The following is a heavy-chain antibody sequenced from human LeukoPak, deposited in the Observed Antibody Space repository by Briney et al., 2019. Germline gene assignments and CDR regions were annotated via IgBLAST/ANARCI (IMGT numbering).Heavy chain of an antibody. Sequence: PGESLRLSCAASGFTFSDYYMSWIRQAPGKGLEWVSYISSSGSTIYYADSVKGRFTISRDNAKNSLYLQMNSLRAEDTAVYYCARDPYYYDSSGYLPWGQGTLVTVSS. V-gene: IGHV3-11*01. CDR1: GFTFSDYY. CDR2: ISSSGSTI. D-gene: IGHD3-22*01. J-gene: IGHJ5*02. CDR3: ARDPYYYDSSGYLP.